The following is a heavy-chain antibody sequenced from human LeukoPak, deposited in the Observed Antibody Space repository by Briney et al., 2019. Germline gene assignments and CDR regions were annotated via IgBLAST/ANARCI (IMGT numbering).Heavy chain of an antibody. CDR3: AVGACSGGSCYLNYYGMDV. D-gene: IGHD2-15*01. CDR1: GFTFSSYS. J-gene: IGHJ6*02. V-gene: IGHV3-21*01. CDR2: ISSSSSYI. Sequence: GGSLRLSCAASGFTFSSYSMNWVRQAPGKGLEWVSSISSSSSYIFYADSVKGRFTISRDNAKNSLYLQMSSLRAEDTAVYYCAVGACSGGSCYLNYYGMDVWGQGTTVTVSS.